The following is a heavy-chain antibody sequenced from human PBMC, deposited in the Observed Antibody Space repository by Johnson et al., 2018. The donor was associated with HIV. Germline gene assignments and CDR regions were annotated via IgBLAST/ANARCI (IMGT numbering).Heavy chain of an antibody. D-gene: IGHD4-23*01. CDR2: ISYDGSNK. J-gene: IGHJ3*02. V-gene: IGHV3-30*19. CDR1: GFTFSSYG. Sequence: QVQLVESGGGVVQPGGSLRLSCAASGFTFSSYGMHWVRQAPGKGLEWVAVISYDGSNKYYADSVKGRFTISRDNSKNTLYLQMNSLRAEDTAVYYCARRTVVTPGAFDIWGQGTLVTVSS. CDR3: ARRTVVTPGAFDI.